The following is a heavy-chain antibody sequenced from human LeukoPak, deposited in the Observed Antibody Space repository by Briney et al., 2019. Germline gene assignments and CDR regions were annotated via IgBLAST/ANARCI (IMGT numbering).Heavy chain of an antibody. CDR1: GGSINKGNR. D-gene: IGHD3-22*01. CDR2: IYHTGRT. CDR3: ARDFEAYYYDSSGYYGAFDI. J-gene: IGHJ3*02. Sequence: PSGTLSLTCGVSGGSINKGNRWGRVGQPPGKGLEGIGEIYHTGRTKYNPSLKSRVTISVDTTKTKFSLKLSSVTAADTAVYYCARDFEAYYYDSSGYYGAFDIWGQGTMVTVSS. V-gene: IGHV4-4*02.